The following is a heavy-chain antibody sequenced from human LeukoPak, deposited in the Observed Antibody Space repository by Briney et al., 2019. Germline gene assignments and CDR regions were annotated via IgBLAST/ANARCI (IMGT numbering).Heavy chain of an antibody. CDR3: ARGNYDYVWGSYRPPDY. J-gene: IGHJ4*02. D-gene: IGHD3-16*02. Sequence: ASVKVSCKASGYTFTSYYMHWVRQAPGQGLEWMGWINPNSGGTNYAQKFQGRVTMTRDTSISTAYMELSRLRSDDTAVYYCARGNYDYVWGSYRPPDYWGQGTLVTVSS. CDR1: GYTFTSYY. CDR2: INPNSGGT. V-gene: IGHV1-2*02.